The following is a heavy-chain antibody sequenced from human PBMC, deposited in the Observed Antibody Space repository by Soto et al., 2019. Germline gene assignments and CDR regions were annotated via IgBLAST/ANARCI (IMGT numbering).Heavy chain of an antibody. CDR2: IYHSGST. J-gene: IGHJ6*03. Sequence: PSXTLSLTCAVSSGSMSTSNWWSGVRHPPCKGLEWIGEIYHSGSTNYNPSLKSRVTISVDKSKNQFSLKLSSVTASDTAVYYCARAKVATIYVHRTNYYMDVWGKGTTVTVSS. V-gene: IGHV4-4*02. CDR1: SGSMSTSNW. D-gene: IGHD5-12*01. CDR3: ARAKVATIYVHRTNYYMDV.